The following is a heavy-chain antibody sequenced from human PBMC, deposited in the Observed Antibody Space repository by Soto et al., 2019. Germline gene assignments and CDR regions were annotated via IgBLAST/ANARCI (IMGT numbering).Heavy chain of an antibody. CDR3: ARDSTWIPYYHYGMDV. CDR1: GFSVSSNY. CDR2: IYSGGNT. Sequence: EVQLVESGGGLIQPGGSLRLSCAASGFSVSSNYMSWVRRAPGKGLEWVSVIYSGGNTHYADSVKGRFTISRDNSKNTLYLQMNSLRAEDTAVYYCARDSTWIPYYHYGMDVWGQGTTVTVSS. D-gene: IGHD5-18*01. V-gene: IGHV3-53*01. J-gene: IGHJ6*02.